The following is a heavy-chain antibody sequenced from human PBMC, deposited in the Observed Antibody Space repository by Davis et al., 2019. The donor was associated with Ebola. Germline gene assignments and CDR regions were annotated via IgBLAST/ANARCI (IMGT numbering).Heavy chain of an antibody. CDR2: ISSSSSTI. D-gene: IGHD3-3*01. J-gene: IGHJ6*04. Sequence: GESLKISCTDSVITFSSYAMNWVRQAPGKGLEWVSYISSSSSTIYYADSVKGRFTISRDNAKNSLYLQMNSLRAEDTAVYYCAKSGLSFGVVKYHYGMDVWGKGTTVTVSS. V-gene: IGHV3-48*01. CDR1: VITFSSYA. CDR3: AKSGLSFGVVKYHYGMDV.